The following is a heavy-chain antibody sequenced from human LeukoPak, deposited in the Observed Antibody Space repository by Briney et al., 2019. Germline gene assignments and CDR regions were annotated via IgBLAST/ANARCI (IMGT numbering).Heavy chain of an antibody. Sequence: GGSLRLSCATSGFTFSNYDMSWVRQAPGKGLEWVSGISDSGGSTFYADSVKGRFTISRDNSKHTLYLQMNSLRADDTAVYYFAKDRDTSGYCYTDCWGQGTLVTVS. D-gene: IGHD3-22*01. CDR2: ISDSGGST. J-gene: IGHJ4*02. CDR3: AKDRDTSGYCYTDC. CDR1: GFTFSNYD. V-gene: IGHV3-23*01.